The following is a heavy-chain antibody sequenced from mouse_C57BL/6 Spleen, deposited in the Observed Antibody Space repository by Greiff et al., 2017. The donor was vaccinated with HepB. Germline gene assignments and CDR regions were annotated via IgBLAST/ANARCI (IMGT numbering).Heavy chain of an antibody. V-gene: IGHV1-4*01. D-gene: IGHD2-4*01. Sequence: QVQLKESGAELARPGASVKMSCKASGYTFTSYTMHWVKQRPGQGLEWIGYINPSSGYTKYNQKFKDKATLTADKSSSTAYMQLSSLTSEDSAVYYCASPLYYDYVLFAYWGQGTLVTVSA. CDR3: ASPLYYDYVLFAY. J-gene: IGHJ3*01. CDR1: GYTFTSYT. CDR2: INPSSGYT.